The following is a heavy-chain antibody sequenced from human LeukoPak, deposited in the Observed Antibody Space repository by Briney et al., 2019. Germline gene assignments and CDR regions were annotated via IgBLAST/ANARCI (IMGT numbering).Heavy chain of an antibody. CDR2: MNPNSGNT. J-gene: IGHJ4*02. D-gene: IGHD6-13*01. V-gene: IGHV1-8*01. Sequence: RASVKVSCKASGYTFTSYDINWVRQATGQGLEWMGWMNPNSGNTGYAQKIQGRVTMTRNTSISTAYMELSSLRSEDTAVYYCARGLAAAGTYWGQGTLVTVSS. CDR3: ARGLAAAGTY. CDR1: GYTFTSYD.